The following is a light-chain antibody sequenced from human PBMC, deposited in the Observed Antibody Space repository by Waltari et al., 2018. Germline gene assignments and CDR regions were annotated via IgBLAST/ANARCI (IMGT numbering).Light chain of an antibody. V-gene: IGLV1-47*01. Sequence: QSVLTQPPSASGTPGQRVTIPCSGRNPNIGPTYVYWYQQLPGTAPKFLSYSNNQRPSGVPDRFSGSKSGTSASLAISGLRSEDEADYYCAAWDDSLSVWVFGGGTKLTVL. CDR3: AAWDDSLSVWV. CDR1: NPNIGPTY. J-gene: IGLJ3*02. CDR2: SNN.